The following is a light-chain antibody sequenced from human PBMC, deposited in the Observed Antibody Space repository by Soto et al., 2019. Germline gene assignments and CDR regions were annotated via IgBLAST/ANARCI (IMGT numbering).Light chain of an antibody. CDR3: ETWDSNTRWV. Sequence: QSVLTQSSSASASLGSSVKLTCTLSSGHSSYIIAWHQQQPGKAPRYLMKLEGSGSYNKGSGVPDRFSGSSSGADRYLTISNLQSEDEADYYCETWDSNTRWVFGGGTQLTVL. V-gene: IGLV4-60*03. CDR1: SGHSSYI. J-gene: IGLJ3*02. CDR2: LEGSGSY.